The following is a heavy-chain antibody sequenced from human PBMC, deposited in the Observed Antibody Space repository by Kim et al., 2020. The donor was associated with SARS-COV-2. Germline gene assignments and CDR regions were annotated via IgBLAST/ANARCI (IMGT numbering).Heavy chain of an antibody. Sequence: TIYTTCLKGRVTIAVDTSKNQFALKLSSVTAADTAVYYCARAKIWGQIDYWGQGTLVTVSS. CDR3: ARAKIWGQIDY. J-gene: IGHJ4*02. CDR2: T. V-gene: IGHV4-61*02. D-gene: IGHD7-27*01.